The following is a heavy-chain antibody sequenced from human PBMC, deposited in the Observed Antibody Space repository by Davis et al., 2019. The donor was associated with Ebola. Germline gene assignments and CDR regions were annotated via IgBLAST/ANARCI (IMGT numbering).Heavy chain of an antibody. CDR1: GYTFTSYG. CDR2: INPRGGST. CDR3: ARGGITVMIVPRDYYYGLDV. Sequence: ASVKVSCTASGYTFTSYGISWVRQAPGQGLEWMGIINPRGGSTSYAQKFQGRVTMTRDTSTSTAYMEMSSLRSDDTAVYFCARGGITVMIVPRDYYYGLDVWGQGTTVTVSS. J-gene: IGHJ6*02. D-gene: IGHD3-22*01. V-gene: IGHV1-46*01.